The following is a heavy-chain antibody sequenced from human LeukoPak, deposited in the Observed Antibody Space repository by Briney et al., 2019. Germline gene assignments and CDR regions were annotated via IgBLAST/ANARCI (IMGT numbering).Heavy chain of an antibody. V-gene: IGHV4-34*01. J-gene: IGHJ3*02. CDR2: INHSGST. Sequence: SETLSLTCAVSGGSFSGYYWSWIRQPPGKGLEWIGEINHSGSTKYNPSLKSRVTISVDTSKNQFSLKLSSVTAADTAVYYCARGGGGSGSYSTRGAFDIWGQGTMVTVSS. CDR3: ARGGGGSGSYSTRGAFDI. CDR1: GGSFSGYY. D-gene: IGHD3-10*01.